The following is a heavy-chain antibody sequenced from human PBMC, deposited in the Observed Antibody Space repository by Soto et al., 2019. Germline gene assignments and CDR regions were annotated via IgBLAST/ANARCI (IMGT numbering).Heavy chain of an antibody. Sequence: HPGGSLRLSCAASGFSFSESAVHWVRQASGKGLEWVGRIRSKAYSYATAYTASVKGRFTVSRDDSKNTAYLEMTSLKIEDAAVYYCTGLRFLQAPFFDYWGQGILVTVSS. CDR1: GFSFSESA. CDR2: IRSKAYSYAT. V-gene: IGHV3-73*01. D-gene: IGHD3-3*01. J-gene: IGHJ4*02. CDR3: TGLRFLQAPFFDY.